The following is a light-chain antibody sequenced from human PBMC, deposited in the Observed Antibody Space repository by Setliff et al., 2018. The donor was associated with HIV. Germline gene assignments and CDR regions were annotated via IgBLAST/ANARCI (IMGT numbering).Light chain of an antibody. Sequence: QSALTQPASVSGSPGQSITLSCTGTSSDDGSYNFVSWYQQHPGRAPKLMIYDVTKRPSGVSDRFSGSKSGNTASLTISGLQTEDEADYYCCSYTSSLTYVFGTGTKGTVL. CDR2: DVT. CDR3: CSYTSSLTYV. CDR1: SSDDGSYNF. V-gene: IGLV2-14*03. J-gene: IGLJ1*01.